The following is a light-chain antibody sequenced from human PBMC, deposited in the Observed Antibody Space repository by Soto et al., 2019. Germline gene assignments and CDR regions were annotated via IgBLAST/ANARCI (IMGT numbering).Light chain of an antibody. V-gene: IGLV1-40*01. J-gene: IGLJ3*02. CDR2: GNS. CDR3: QSYDSSLSGWV. Sequence: QSVLTQPPSVSGAPGQRVTISCTGSSSNIGAGYDVHWYQQLPGTAPKLLIYGNSNRPSGFPDRFSGSKSGTSASLAITGLHAEDEADYYCQSYDSSLSGWVFGGGTKLTVL. CDR1: SSNIGAGYD.